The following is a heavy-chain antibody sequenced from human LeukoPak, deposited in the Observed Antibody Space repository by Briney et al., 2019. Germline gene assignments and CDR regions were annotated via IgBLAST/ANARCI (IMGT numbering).Heavy chain of an antibody. CDR3: AKDRGYHYDSSGYYRMDAFDI. V-gene: IGHV3-11*04. CDR2: ISSGSTTT. Sequence: GGSLRLSCAASGFTFSDYYMSWIRQAPGKGLEWISYISSGSTTTYNADSVKGRFTISRDNTKNSLYLQMNSLRAEDTAVYYCAKDRGYHYDSSGYYRMDAFDIWGQGTMVTVSS. CDR1: GFTFSDYY. J-gene: IGHJ3*02. D-gene: IGHD3-22*01.